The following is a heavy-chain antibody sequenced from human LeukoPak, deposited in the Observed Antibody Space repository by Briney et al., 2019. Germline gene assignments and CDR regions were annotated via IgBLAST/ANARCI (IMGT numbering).Heavy chain of an antibody. CDR3: AIMAEWLRSYYFDY. D-gene: IGHD5-12*01. Sequence: PGGSLRLSCAASGFTFSSYSMNWVRQAPEKGLEWVSSISSSSSYIYYADSVKGRFTISRDNAKNSLYLQMNSLRAEDTAVYYCAIMAEWLRSYYFDYWGQGTLVTVSS. CDR2: ISSSSSYI. CDR1: GFTFSSYS. J-gene: IGHJ4*02. V-gene: IGHV3-21*01.